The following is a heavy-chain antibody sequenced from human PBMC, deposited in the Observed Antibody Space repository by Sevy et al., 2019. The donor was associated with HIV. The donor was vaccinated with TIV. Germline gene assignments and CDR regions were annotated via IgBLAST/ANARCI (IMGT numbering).Heavy chain of an antibody. CDR2: ISGSGGST. V-gene: IGHV3-23*01. D-gene: IGHD2-15*01. CDR3: AKDQALVVASTFDY. CDR1: GFTFSSYA. J-gene: IGHJ4*02. Sequence: GGSLRLSCAASGFTFSSYAMSWVRQAPGKGLEWVSAISGSGGSTYYADSVKGRFTISRDNSKNTLYLQMNSLRAEDTAVYDCAKDQALVVASTFDYWGQGTLVTVSS.